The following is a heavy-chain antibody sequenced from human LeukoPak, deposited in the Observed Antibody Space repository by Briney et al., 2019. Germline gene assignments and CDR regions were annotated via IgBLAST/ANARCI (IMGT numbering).Heavy chain of an antibody. CDR2: ITGSGSNI. J-gene: IGHJ4*02. D-gene: IGHD2/OR15-2a*01. V-gene: IGHV3-48*03. Sequence: PGGSLRLSCAASGFTFSSYEMNWVRQAPGKGLEWISYITGSGSNIYYADSVKGRFTISRDNAKNSLYLQMDSLRAEDTALYYCARDGPLYAQISYFDYWGQGTLVTVSS. CDR3: ARDGPLYAQISYFDY. CDR1: GFTFSSYE.